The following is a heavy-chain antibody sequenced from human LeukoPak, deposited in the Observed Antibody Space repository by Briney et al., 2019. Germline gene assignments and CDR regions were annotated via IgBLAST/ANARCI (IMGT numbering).Heavy chain of an antibody. J-gene: IGHJ4*02. CDR3: TTDFRPPDGVAIT. V-gene: IGHV3-15*01. Sequence: PGGSLRLSCAASGFPFITAWMTWVRQAPGKGLEWVGRIKTKTDGGTTDYAAPVKGRFTISRDDSKNTLYLQMNSLKTEDTAVYYCTTDFRPPDGVAITGGQGTLVTVSS. CDR1: GFPFITAW. CDR2: IKTKTDGGTT. D-gene: IGHD1-20*01.